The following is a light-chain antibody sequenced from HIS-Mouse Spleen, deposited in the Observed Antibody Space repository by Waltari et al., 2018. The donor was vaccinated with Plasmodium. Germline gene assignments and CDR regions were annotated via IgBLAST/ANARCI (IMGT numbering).Light chain of an antibody. CDR3: QQYDNLPYT. Sequence: DIQMTQSPSSLSASVGDRVTITCQASQDISNYLNWYQQKPGKAPKLLIYDASNLETGVPSRFSGSGSVTDFTLTISNLQPEDIATYYCQQYDNLPYTFGQGTKLEIK. CDR1: QDISNY. CDR2: DAS. V-gene: IGKV1-33*01. J-gene: IGKJ2*01.